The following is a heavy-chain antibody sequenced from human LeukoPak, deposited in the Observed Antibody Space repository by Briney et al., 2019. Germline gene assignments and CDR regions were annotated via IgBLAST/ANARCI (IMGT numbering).Heavy chain of an antibody. CDR1: GGSMSGHY. D-gene: IGHD5/OR15-5a*01. J-gene: IGHJ4*02. V-gene: IGHV4-4*07. CDR3: ARARYGSVYAYDF. Sequence: SETLSLTCSVSGGSMSGHYWSWIRQSAGKGLEWIGRIHSGGSTDYSPSFKSQIIMSIDTSNNQLSLKMRSVTAADTALYFCARARYGSVYAYDFWGQGILVTVSS. CDR2: IHSGGST.